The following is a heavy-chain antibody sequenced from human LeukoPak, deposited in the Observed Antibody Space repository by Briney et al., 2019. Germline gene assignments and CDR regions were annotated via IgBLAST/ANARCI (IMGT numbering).Heavy chain of an antibody. CDR1: GFTFSSYW. J-gene: IGHJ4*02. Sequence: PGGSLRLSCAASGFTFSSYWMSWVRQAPGKGLEWVSVIYSGGSTYYADSVKGRFTISRDNSKNTLYLEVISLTAEDTAVYYCAKDDAWLRFGEWSQGTLVTVSS. CDR2: IYSGGST. D-gene: IGHD3-10*01. V-gene: IGHV3-23*03. CDR3: AKDDAWLRFGE.